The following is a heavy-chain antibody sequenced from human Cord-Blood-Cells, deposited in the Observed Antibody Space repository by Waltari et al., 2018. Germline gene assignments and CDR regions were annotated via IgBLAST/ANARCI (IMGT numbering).Heavy chain of an antibody. CDR1: GYTLTELS. J-gene: IGHJ3*02. CDR2: FEPEDGKT. D-gene: IGHD3-3*01. Sequence: QVQLVQSGAEVKKPGASVKVSCKVSGYTLTELSMHWVRQAPGKGLGWMGGFEPEDGKTSYAQKFQGRVTMTEETSTDTAYMELSSLRSEDTAVYYCATAADFWSGYSPDAFDIWGQGTMVTVSS. V-gene: IGHV1-24*01. CDR3: ATAADFWSGYSPDAFDI.